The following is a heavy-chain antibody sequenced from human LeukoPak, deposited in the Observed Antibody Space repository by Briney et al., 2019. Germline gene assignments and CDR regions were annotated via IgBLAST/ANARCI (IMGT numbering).Heavy chain of an antibody. CDR1: GGSFSGYY. J-gene: IGHJ4*02. V-gene: IGHV4-34*01. CDR2: INHSGST. Sequence: PSETLSLTCAVYGGSFSGYYWSWIRQPPGKGLEWIGEINHSGSTNYNPSLKSRVTISVDTSKNQFSLKLSSATAADTAVYYCATREGYFDYWGQGTLVTVSS. CDR3: ATREGYFDY.